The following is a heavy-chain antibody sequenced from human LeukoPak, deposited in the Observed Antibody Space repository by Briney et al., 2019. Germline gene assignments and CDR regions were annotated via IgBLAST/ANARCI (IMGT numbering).Heavy chain of an antibody. D-gene: IGHD3-3*01. J-gene: IGHJ6*03. CDR3: ARGDFWGGYYTPGNYYYYYMDV. CDR2: VIPIFGTA. CDR1: GGTFSSYA. Sequence: ASVKVSCKASGGTFSSYAISWVRQAPGQGLEWMGGVIPIFGTANYAQKFQGRVTITTDESTSTAYMELSSLRSEDTAVYYCARGDFWGGYYTPGNYYYYYMDVWGKGTTVTVSS. V-gene: IGHV1-69*05.